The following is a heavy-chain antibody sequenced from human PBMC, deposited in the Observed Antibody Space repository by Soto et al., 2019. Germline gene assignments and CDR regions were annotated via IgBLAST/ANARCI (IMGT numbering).Heavy chain of an antibody. J-gene: IGHJ4*02. D-gene: IGHD5-12*01. CDR2: IYHSGST. CDR1: GGSISSGGYS. V-gene: IGHV4-30-2*01. Sequence: QLQLQESGSGLVKPSQTLSLTCAVSGGSISSGGYSWSWIRQPPGKGLEWIGYIYHSGSTYYNPSLTMRVYISVDGSENPFSLKLSSVTAADTAVYYCAAGGGLPRYCWGQGTLVTVSS. CDR3: AAGGGLPRYC.